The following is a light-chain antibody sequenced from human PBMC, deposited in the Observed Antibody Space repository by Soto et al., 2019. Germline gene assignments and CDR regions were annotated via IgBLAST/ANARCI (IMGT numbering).Light chain of an antibody. CDR1: SSDVGSHNL. CDR2: EGS. V-gene: IGLV2-23*01. CDR3: CSYAGTTL. J-gene: IGLJ2*01. Sequence: QSALTQHASVSGSPGQSITISCTGTSSDVGSHNLVSWYQQHPGKAPKLIIYEGSKRPSGVSNRISGSKSGNTASLTISGLQAEDEADYYCCSYAGTTLFGGGTKLTVL.